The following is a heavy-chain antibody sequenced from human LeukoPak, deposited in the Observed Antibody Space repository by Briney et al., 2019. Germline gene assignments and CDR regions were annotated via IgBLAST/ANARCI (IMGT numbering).Heavy chain of an antibody. CDR1: GFTFSSYG. V-gene: IGHV3-33*01. J-gene: IGHJ4*02. CDR3: AREEMAATYFDY. D-gene: IGHD5-24*01. CDR2: IWYDGGNK. Sequence: PGRSLRLSCAASGFTFSSYGMHWVRQAPGKGLEWVAVIWYDGGNKYYADSVKGRFTISRDNSKNTLYLQMNSLRAEDTAVYYCAREEMAATYFDYWGQGALVTVSS.